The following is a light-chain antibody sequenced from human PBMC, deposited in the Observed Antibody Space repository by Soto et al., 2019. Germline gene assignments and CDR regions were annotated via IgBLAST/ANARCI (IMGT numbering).Light chain of an antibody. CDR3: SSYTSSSTPV. CDR2: EVS. J-gene: IGLJ1*01. V-gene: IGLV2-14*01. CDR1: SSDVGGYKY. Sequence: QSVLTQPASVSGSPGQSITISCTGTSSDVGGYKYVSWYQQHPGKAPKLMIYEVSSRPSGVSNRFSGSKSGNTASLTISGLQAEDEADYYCSSYTSSSTPVFGTGTKVTV.